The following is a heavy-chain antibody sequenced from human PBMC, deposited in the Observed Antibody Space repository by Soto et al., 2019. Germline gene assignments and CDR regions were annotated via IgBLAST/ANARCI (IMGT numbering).Heavy chain of an antibody. V-gene: IGHV1-69*12. CDR2: IIPIFGTA. CDR3: ARDLGYCISTSCYDGMDV. CDR1: GGTFSSYA. D-gene: IGHD2-2*01. J-gene: IGHJ6*02. Sequence: QVQLVQSGAEVKKPGSSVKVSCKASGGTFSSYAISWVRQAPGQGLEWMGGIIPIFGTANYAQKFQGRVTITADESTSTAYMELSSLRSEDTAVYYCARDLGYCISTSCYDGMDVWGQGTTVTVSS.